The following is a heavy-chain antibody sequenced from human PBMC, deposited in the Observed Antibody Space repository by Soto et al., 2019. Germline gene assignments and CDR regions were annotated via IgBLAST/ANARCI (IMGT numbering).Heavy chain of an antibody. CDR3: ARVQLGYSPFDY. Sequence: PWGSLRLSCAASGFTFSSYAMHWVRQAPGKGLEWVAVISYDGSNKYYADSVKGRFTISRDNSKNTLYLQMNSLRAEDTAVYYCARVQLGYSPFDYWGQGTLVTVSS. CDR2: ISYDGSNK. D-gene: IGHD1-1*01. J-gene: IGHJ4*02. V-gene: IGHV3-30-3*01. CDR1: GFTFSSYA.